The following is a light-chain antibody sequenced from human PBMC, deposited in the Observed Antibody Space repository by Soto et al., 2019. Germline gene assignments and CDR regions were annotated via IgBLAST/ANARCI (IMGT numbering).Light chain of an antibody. V-gene: IGKV3-20*01. Sequence: EIVLTQSPATLSLSPGERATLSCRASQSVGSYLTWYQLKPGQAPRVLIYDASNRATGIPARFSGSGSGTDFTLTISRLEPEDFAVYYCQQYGSSPRITFGQGTRLEIK. J-gene: IGKJ5*01. CDR3: QQYGSSPRIT. CDR1: QSVGSY. CDR2: DAS.